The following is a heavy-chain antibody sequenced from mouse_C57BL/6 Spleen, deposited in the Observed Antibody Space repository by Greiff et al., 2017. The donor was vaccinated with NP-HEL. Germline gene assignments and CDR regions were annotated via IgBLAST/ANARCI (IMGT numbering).Heavy chain of an antibody. J-gene: IGHJ1*03. D-gene: IGHD1-1*01. Sequence: VQLQQPGAELVKPGASVKMSCKASGYTFTSYWITWVKQRPGQGLEWIGDIYPGSGSTNYNEKFKSKATLAVDTSSSTAYMQLSSLTSEDSAVYDCARGYYYGSRTRYFDVWGTGTTVTVSS. V-gene: IGHV1-55*01. CDR3: ARGYYYGSRTRYFDV. CDR2: IYPGSGST. CDR1: GYTFTSYW.